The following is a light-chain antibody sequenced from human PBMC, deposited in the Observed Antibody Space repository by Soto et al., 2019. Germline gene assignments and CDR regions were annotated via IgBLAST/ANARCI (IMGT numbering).Light chain of an antibody. J-gene: IGKJ3*01. CDR3: QQYDRSAPGLT. Sequence: IVLTQSPGTLSLSPGERATLSCRASQSVSSSYLAWYQQKPGQAPRLLIYGASTRATGIPDRFSGSASGTDFTLTISRLDPEDFAVYYCQQYDRSAPGLTFGPGTKVDIK. V-gene: IGKV3-20*01. CDR1: QSVSSSY. CDR2: GAS.